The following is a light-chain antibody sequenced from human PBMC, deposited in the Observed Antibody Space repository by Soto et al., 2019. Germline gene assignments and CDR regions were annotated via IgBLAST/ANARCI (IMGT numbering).Light chain of an antibody. CDR3: SSYAGSNNGV. Sequence: QSALTQPPSASGSPGQSVTISCTGTSSDVGDYNYVSWYQQHPGKAPKLMIYEVSKRPSGVPDRFSGSKSVNTASLTVSGLQAEDEADYYCSSYAGSNNGVFGGGTKLTVL. CDR2: EVS. V-gene: IGLV2-8*01. CDR1: SSDVGDYNY. J-gene: IGLJ3*02.